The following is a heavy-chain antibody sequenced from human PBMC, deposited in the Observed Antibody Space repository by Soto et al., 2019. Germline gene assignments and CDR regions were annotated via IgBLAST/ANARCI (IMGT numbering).Heavy chain of an antibody. CDR2: VYYTGIT. V-gene: IGHV4-39*01. CDR1: GGSISSSAYY. D-gene: IGHD2-8*02. Sequence: SETLSLTCTVSGGSISSSAYYWGWIRQSPGKGLEWIGSVYYTGITDYKSSLESRISISADTSRNQLSLRLNSMTAADTGIYFCARQGRPGYCTGGNCYPTFDVWGQGKLVTVSS. CDR3: ARQGRPGYCTGGNCYPTFDV. J-gene: IGHJ3*01.